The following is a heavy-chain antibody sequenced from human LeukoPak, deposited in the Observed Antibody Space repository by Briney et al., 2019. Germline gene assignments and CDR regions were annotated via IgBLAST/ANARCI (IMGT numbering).Heavy chain of an antibody. Sequence: SQTLSLTCAISGDSVSSSSAAWNWIRQSPSRGLEWLGRTYYRSKWCNDYAVSVNSRITINPDTSKNQFSLQLNSVTPEDTAVYYCTRSRDLWAGDGTSGYYYFDYWGQGTLVTVSS. V-gene: IGHV6-1*01. CDR2: TYYRSKWCN. D-gene: IGHD3-22*01. J-gene: IGHJ4*02. CDR3: TRSRDLWAGDGTSGYYYFDY. CDR1: GDSVSSSSAA.